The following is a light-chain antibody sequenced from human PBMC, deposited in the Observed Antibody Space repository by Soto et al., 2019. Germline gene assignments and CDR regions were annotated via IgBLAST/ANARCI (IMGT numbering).Light chain of an antibody. CDR1: NSNIGAGYD. Sequence: QSVLTQPPSVSGAPGQRVTIACTGNNSNIGAGYDVHWYRQIPGTAPKLLIYNNNQRPSGVPDRFSGSKSGTSASLTISGLHSDDEADYPCATWDDTLRSWVFGGGTKLTVL. J-gene: IGLJ3*02. CDR2: NNN. CDR3: ATWDDTLRSWV. V-gene: IGLV1-40*01.